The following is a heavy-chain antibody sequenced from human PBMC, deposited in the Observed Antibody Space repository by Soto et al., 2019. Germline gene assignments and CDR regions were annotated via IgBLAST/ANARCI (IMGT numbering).Heavy chain of an antibody. D-gene: IGHD6-6*01. Sequence: ETLSITCAASGVSISSGNCWTWVRQTPQRGLEYIGSIYHSGNTHYNPSLKSRVTISVDTSKNQFSLKLKSVTAADTAVYFCAREYSSSAGWFDPWGQGAQVTVSS. CDR1: GVSISSGNC. CDR3: AREYSSSAGWFDP. CDR2: IYHSGNT. V-gene: IGHV4-38-2*02. J-gene: IGHJ5*02.